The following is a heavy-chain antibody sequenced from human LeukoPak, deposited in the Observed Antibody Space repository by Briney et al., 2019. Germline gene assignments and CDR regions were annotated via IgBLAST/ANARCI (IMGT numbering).Heavy chain of an antibody. Sequence: ASVKVSCKASGYTFTSYAMHWVRQAPGQRLEWMGWINAGNGNTKYSQKFQGRVTITRDTSASTAYMELSSLRSEDTAVYYRARDLRVHSISYYYGSGPPVYWGQGTLVTVSS. CDR1: GYTFTSYA. CDR2: INAGNGNT. J-gene: IGHJ4*02. CDR3: ARDLRVHSISYYYGSGPPVY. V-gene: IGHV1-3*01. D-gene: IGHD3-10*01.